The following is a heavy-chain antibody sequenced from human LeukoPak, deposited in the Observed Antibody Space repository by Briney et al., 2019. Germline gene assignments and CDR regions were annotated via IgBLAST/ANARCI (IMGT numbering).Heavy chain of an antibody. Sequence: PGGSLRLSCAASGFTFSSYAMSWVRQAPGKGLEWVANIKEDGSDKYYVDSVKGRFTISRDNAKNSLYLQMNSLRAEDTAVYYCARGRDVYYWGQGTLVTVSS. CDR1: GFTFSSYA. CDR3: ARGRDVYY. CDR2: IKEDGSDK. J-gene: IGHJ4*02. D-gene: IGHD5-24*01. V-gene: IGHV3-7*01.